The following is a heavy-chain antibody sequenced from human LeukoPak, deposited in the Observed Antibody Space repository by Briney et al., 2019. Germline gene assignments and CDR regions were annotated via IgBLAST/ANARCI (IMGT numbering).Heavy chain of an antibody. D-gene: IGHD3-9*01. Sequence: GGSLRLSCAASGFTFSNAWMSWVREAPGKGLEWVGRIKSKTDGGTTDYAAPVKGRFTISRDDSKNTLYLQMNSLRAEDTAVYYCARGGDYDILTGYYNPGAFDIWGQGTMVTVSS. V-gene: IGHV3-15*01. CDR2: IKSKTDGGTT. CDR3: ARGGDYDILTGYYNPGAFDI. CDR1: GFTFSNAW. J-gene: IGHJ3*02.